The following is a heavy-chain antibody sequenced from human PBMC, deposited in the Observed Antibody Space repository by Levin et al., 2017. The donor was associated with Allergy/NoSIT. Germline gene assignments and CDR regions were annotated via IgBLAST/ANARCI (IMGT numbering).Heavy chain of an antibody. CDR1: GGSVSSGNHH. CDR2: VYFTGSI. D-gene: IGHD2/OR15-2a*01. V-gene: IGHV4-61*01. Sequence: PSETLSITCTVSGGSVSSGNHHWSWIRQPPGKGLEWIGQVYFTGSIHYNPSLESRVIISADTSKNQFSLNLRSVTAADTAVYYCAAYIIGLGGPGSWGQGTLVTVST. CDR3: AAYIIGLGGPGS. J-gene: IGHJ5*02.